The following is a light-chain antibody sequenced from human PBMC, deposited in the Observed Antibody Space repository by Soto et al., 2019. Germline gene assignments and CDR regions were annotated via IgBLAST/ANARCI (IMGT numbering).Light chain of an antibody. J-gene: IGKJ5*01. Sequence: DIQMTQSPSFMSASVGHRVTVTCRASQGVNRWLAWYQQKPGKAPKLLIYTTSTLSSGVPSRFSGSGSGTDFTLTISSLPPEDFATYYCQQGSSFPITFGQGTRLEIK. V-gene: IGKV1-12*01. CDR2: TTS. CDR3: QQGSSFPIT. CDR1: QGVNRW.